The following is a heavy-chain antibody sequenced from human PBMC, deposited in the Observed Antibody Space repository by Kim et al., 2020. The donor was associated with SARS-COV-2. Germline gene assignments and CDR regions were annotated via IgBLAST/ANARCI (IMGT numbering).Heavy chain of an antibody. CDR3: AKDHIPAPESYYYYYGMDV. Sequence: GGSLRLSCAASGFTFSSYAMSWVRQAPGKGLEWVSAISGSGGSTYYADSVKGRFTISRDNSKNTLYLQMNSLRAEDTAVYYCAKDHIPAPESYYYYYGMDVWGQGTTVTVSS. V-gene: IGHV3-23*01. D-gene: IGHD2-21*01. CDR2: ISGSGGST. J-gene: IGHJ6*02. CDR1: GFTFSSYA.